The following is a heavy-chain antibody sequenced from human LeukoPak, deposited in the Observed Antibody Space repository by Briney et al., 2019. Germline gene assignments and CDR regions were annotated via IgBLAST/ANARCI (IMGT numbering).Heavy chain of an antibody. V-gene: IGHV3-48*01. CDR2: ISSSSSTI. J-gene: IGHJ4*02. CDR3: AREHGYCSGGSCYYFDY. Sequence: GGSLRLSCAASGFTFSSYSMNWVGQAPGKGLEWVSYISSSSSTIYYADSVKGRFTISRDNAKNSLYLQMNSLRAEDTAVYYCAREHGYCSGGSCYYFDYWGQGTLVTVSS. CDR1: GFTFSSYS. D-gene: IGHD2-15*01.